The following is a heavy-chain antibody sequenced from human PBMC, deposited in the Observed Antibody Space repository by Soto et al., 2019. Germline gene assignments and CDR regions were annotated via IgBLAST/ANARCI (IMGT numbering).Heavy chain of an antibody. CDR1: GFTFSSHG. V-gene: IGHV3-33*01. J-gene: IGHJ4*02. D-gene: IGHD6-19*01. CDR2: IWYDGSNK. CDR3: VRDGWYSIQAPY. Sequence: ESVGGVVQPGRSLRLSCAASGFTFSSHGMHWVRQAPGKGLEWVAVIWYDGSNKYYADSVKGRFTISRDDSKNMVYLQMNNLRAEDTAVYYCVRDGWYSIQAPYWGQGTLVTVSS.